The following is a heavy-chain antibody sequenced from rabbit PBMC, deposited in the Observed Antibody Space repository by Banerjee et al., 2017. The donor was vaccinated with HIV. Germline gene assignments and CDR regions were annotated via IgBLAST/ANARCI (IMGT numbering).Heavy chain of an antibody. Sequence: QSLEESGGDLVKPGASLTLTCTASGFTISSGYYMCWVRQAPGKGPEWIACIYGGSSGSTYYASWAKGRFTITRSTSLNTVDLKMTSLTAADTATYFCARSVAGYGYAFNLWGQGTLVTVS. CDR1: GFTISSGYY. CDR3: ARSVAGYGYAFNL. CDR2: IYGGSSGST. V-gene: IGHV1S40*01. J-gene: IGHJ4*01. D-gene: IGHD6-1*01.